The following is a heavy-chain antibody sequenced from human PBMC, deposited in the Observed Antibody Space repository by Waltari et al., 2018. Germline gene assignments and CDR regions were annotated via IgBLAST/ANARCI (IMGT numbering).Heavy chain of an antibody. CDR1: GGSFSGYY. CDR2: INHSGSP. V-gene: IGHV4-34*01. D-gene: IGHD3-10*01. CDR3: ARSSYYYGSGSYRFDY. J-gene: IGHJ4*02. Sequence: QVQLQQWGAGLLKPSETLSLTCAVYGGSFSGYYWSWIRQPPGKGLEWIGEINHSGSPNYNPSRKGRFTISVDTSKNQFSLKLSSVTAADTAVYYCARSSYYYGSGSYRFDYWGQGTLVTVSS.